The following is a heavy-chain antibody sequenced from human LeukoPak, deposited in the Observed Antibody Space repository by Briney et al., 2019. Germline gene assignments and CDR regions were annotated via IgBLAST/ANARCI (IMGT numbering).Heavy chain of an antibody. CDR3: ARGSPDYDILTGYYPDPPDY. Sequence: ASVKVSCKASGYTFTGYYMHWVRQAPGQGLEWMGWINPNSGGTNYAQKFQGRVTMTRDTSISTAYMELSRLRSDDTAVYYCARGSPDYDILTGYYPDPPDYWGQGTLVTVSS. D-gene: IGHD3-9*01. CDR1: GYTFTGYY. V-gene: IGHV1-2*02. CDR2: INPNSGGT. J-gene: IGHJ4*02.